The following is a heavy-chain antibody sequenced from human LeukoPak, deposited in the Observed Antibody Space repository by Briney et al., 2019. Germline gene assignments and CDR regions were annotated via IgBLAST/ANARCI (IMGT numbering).Heavy chain of an antibody. CDR2: ISGGGAST. J-gene: IGHJ5*02. CDR3: AKGSGINHYHWIDP. CDR1: EFTFSNYA. Sequence: GGSLRLSCAASEFTFSNYAMNWVRQAPGKGLEWVSGISGGGASTYYADSVKGRFTISRDNSKNTLYLQMDSLRAEDTALYYCAKGSGINHYHWIDPWGQGTLVTVSS. D-gene: IGHD1-14*01. V-gene: IGHV3-23*01.